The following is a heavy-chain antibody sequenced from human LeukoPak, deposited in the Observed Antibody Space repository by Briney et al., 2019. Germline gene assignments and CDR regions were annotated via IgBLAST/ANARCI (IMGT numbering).Heavy chain of an antibody. Sequence: SETLSLTCTVSGGSISGYYWSWIRQPPGKGLEWIGSIYYNGNTNYNPSLKSRVTMSVDTSKNQFSLNLSSVTAADTAVYYCARDLKDTGWFDPWGQGTLVTVSS. CDR2: IYYNGNT. J-gene: IGHJ5*02. CDR1: GGSISGYY. D-gene: IGHD4-17*01. CDR3: ARDLKDTGWFDP. V-gene: IGHV4-59*12.